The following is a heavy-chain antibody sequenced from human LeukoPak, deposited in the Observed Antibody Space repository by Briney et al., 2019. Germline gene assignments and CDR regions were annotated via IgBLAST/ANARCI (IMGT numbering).Heavy chain of an antibody. V-gene: IGHV3-74*01. J-gene: IGHJ4*02. D-gene: IGHD6-6*01. CDR1: GFTFSNHW. CDR3: ARVPYSSSSRVGY. CDR2: INSDGSSI. Sequence: GGSLRLSCAASGFTFSNHWMHWVRQAPGKGLVWVSRINSDGSSISYADSVKGRFTISRDNAKNTLYLQMNSLRAEDTAVYYCARVPYSSSSRVGYWGQGTLVTVSS.